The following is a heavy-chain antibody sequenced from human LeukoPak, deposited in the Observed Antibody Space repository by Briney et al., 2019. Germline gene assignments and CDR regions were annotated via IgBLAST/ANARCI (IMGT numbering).Heavy chain of an antibody. CDR2: INPSSGGT. CDR1: GYTFTGYY. D-gene: IGHD1-26*01. Sequence: ASVKVSCKASGYTFTGYYMHWVRQAPGQGLEWMGWINPSSGGTNYAQKFQGRVTMTRDTSISTAYMELSRLRSDDTAVYYCARDPSGSYYGWFDPWGQGTLVTVFS. V-gene: IGHV1-2*02. J-gene: IGHJ5*02. CDR3: ARDPSGSYYGWFDP.